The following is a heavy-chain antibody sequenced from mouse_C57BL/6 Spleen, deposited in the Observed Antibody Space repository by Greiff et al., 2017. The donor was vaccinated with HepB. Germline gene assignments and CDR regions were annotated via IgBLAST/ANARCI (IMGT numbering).Heavy chain of an antibody. D-gene: IGHD1-1*01. V-gene: IGHV1-50*01. CDR3: ARHYGSTPWFAY. J-gene: IGHJ3*01. CDR2: IDPSDSYT. CDR1: GYTFTSYW. Sequence: QVQLKQSGAELVKPGASVKLSCKASGYTFTSYWMQWVKQRPGQGLEWIGEIDPSDSYTNYNQKFKGKATLTVDTSSSTAYMQLSSLTSEDSAVYYGARHYGSTPWFAYWGQGTLVTVSA.